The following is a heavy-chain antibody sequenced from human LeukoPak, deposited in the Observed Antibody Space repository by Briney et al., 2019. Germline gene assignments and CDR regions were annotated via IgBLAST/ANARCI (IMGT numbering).Heavy chain of an antibody. V-gene: IGHV3-33*06. CDR3: AKDPYDSGGYSATSFDH. CDR1: GFTFSTYG. D-gene: IGHD3-22*01. Sequence: GGSLRLSCAASGFTFSTYGMHWVRQAPGKGLEWVAVIWYDGSNKYYADSVKGRFTISRDNSKNTLYLQMNSLRGEDTAVYYCAKDPYDSGGYSATSFDHWGQGTLVTVSS. J-gene: IGHJ4*02. CDR2: IWYDGSNK.